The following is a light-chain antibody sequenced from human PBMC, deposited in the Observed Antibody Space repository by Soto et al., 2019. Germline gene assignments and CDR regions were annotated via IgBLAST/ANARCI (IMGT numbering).Light chain of an antibody. CDR1: QGISNF. CDR3: QQINSY. J-gene: IGKJ4*01. V-gene: IGKV1-9*01. Sequence: DIQLTQSPSFLSASVGDRVTITCRASQGISNFLAWFQQKPGKAPKLLIYGASKLQSGVPSRFSGSGSGTEFTLTISSLQPEDFATYYRQQINSYFGGGTKVEI. CDR2: GAS.